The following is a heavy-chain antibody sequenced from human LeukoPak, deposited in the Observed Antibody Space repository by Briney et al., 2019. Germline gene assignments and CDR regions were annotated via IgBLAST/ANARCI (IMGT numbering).Heavy chain of an antibody. J-gene: IGHJ4*02. D-gene: IGHD5-12*01. Sequence: GGSLRLSCAASGFTFSSYSMNWVRQAPGKGLEWVSYISSSSSTIYYADSVKGRFTISRDNAKNSLYLQMNSLRAEDTAVYYCARVKKSTVATINYFDYWGQGTLVTVSS. V-gene: IGHV3-48*04. CDR2: ISSSSSTI. CDR3: ARVKKSTVATINYFDY. CDR1: GFTFSSYS.